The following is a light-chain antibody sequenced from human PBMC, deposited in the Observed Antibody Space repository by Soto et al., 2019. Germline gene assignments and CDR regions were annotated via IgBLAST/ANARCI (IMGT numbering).Light chain of an antibody. J-gene: IGLJ3*02. CDR2: GND. Sequence: QSVLTQPPSVSGPPGQRVPISCTGTSSNLGAGYDVHWYQQLPGGAPKLLIYGNDKRPSGVPDRVSGSKSGTSSSLAITGLQAEDGADYYCQTYDGSLSGWVFGGGTQLTVL. V-gene: IGLV1-40*01. CDR1: SSNLGAGYD. CDR3: QTYDGSLSGWV.